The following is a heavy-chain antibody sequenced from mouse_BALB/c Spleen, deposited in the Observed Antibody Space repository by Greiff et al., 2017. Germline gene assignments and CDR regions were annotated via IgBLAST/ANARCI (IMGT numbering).Heavy chain of an antibody. CDR2: INPSTGCT. CDR1: GYTFTSYW. Sequence: QVQLKESGAELAKPGASVKMSCKASGYTFTSYWMHWVKQRPGQGLEWIGYINPSTGCTEYNQKFKDKATLTADKSSSTAYMQLSSLTSEDSAVYYCARSRSDYDALYAMDCWGQGTSVTVSS. V-gene: IGHV1-7*01. J-gene: IGHJ4*01. CDR3: ARSRSDYDALYAMDC. D-gene: IGHD2-4*01.